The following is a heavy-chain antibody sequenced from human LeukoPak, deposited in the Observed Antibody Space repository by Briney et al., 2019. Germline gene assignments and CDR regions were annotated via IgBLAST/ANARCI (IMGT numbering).Heavy chain of an antibody. Sequence: PSETLSLTCSVSGGSLSNYYWSWIRQPPGEGLEWIGYIYYSGSTNYNASLKSRVTISVDTSKNQFSLKLSSVTAADTAVYYCVRQSAAAGTHWFDPWGQGTLVTVSS. CDR2: IYYSGST. CDR3: VRQSAAAGTHWFDP. D-gene: IGHD6-25*01. CDR1: GGSLSNYY. J-gene: IGHJ5*02. V-gene: IGHV4-59*08.